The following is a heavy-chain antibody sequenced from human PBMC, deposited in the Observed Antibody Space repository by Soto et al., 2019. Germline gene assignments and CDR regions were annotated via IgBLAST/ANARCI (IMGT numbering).Heavy chain of an antibody. Sequence: QVQLVESGGGVVQPGRSLRLSCAASGFTFSSDGMHWVRQAPGKGLEWVAVIWYDGSNKYYADSVKGRFTISRDNSRNTLYLQMSSLRAEDTAVYYCARDFDYWGQGTLVTVSS. J-gene: IGHJ4*02. CDR2: IWYDGSNK. CDR1: GFTFSSDG. V-gene: IGHV3-33*01. CDR3: ARDFDY.